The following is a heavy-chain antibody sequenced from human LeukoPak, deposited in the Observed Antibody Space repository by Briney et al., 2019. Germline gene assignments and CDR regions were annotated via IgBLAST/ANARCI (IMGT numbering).Heavy chain of an antibody. V-gene: IGHV4-34*01. D-gene: IGHD4-11*01. Sequence: PSETLSLTCAVYGVSFSGYYWSWIRQPPGKGLEWIGEINRSGSTNYNPSLKSRVTISVDTSKNQFSLKLSSVTAADTAVYYCARAYSNYPRSLPYYYYYGMDVWGQGTTVTVS. CDR1: GVSFSGYY. J-gene: IGHJ6*02. CDR3: ARAYSNYPRSLPYYYYYGMDV. CDR2: INRSGST.